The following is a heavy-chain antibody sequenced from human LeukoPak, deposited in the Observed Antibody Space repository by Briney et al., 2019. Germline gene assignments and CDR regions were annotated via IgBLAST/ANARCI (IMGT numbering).Heavy chain of an antibody. CDR3: GRYYVMDV. CDR2: ISDRGGRT. V-gene: IGHV3-23*01. CDR1: GFTVSSNY. Sequence: GGSLRLSCAASGFTVSSNYMNWVRQAPGKGREWVSTISDRGGRTYYAASVKGRFTISRDNSKSTLYLQMNSLRAEDTAVYYCGRYYVMDVWGQGTSVTVSS. J-gene: IGHJ6*02.